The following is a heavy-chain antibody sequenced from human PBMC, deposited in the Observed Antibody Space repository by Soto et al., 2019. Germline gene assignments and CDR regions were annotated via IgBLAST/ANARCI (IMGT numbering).Heavy chain of an antibody. J-gene: IGHJ6*02. CDR3: ARAGDVNYYPGMDV. CDR2: ISAYNGKT. V-gene: IGHV1-18*01. Sequence: QVQLVQSGGEVKKPGASVKLSCTASGYTFTSYGISWVRQAPGQGLEWMGWISAYNGKTNYAQNVQGRVTMTTDTSTRTGYRDLSSLTSADTAVYYCARAGDVNYYPGMDVWGQGTTVTVSS. CDR1: GYTFTSYG.